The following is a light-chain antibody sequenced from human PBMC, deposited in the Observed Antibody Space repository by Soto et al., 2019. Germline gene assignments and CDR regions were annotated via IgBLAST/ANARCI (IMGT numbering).Light chain of an antibody. V-gene: IGKV1-13*02. Sequence: AVPLTQSPSSLSASVGDRVSITCRASQGISSALAWYQHKPGKAPKILIYDASSLQSGVPSRFSGSQSGTECTLTISSLQPDDFATYYCQQLKTYPFTFGQGTRLEIK. CDR3: QQLKTYPFT. CDR2: DAS. CDR1: QGISSA. J-gene: IGKJ5*01.